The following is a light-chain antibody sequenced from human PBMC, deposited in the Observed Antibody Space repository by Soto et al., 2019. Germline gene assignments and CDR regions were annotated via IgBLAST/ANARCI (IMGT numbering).Light chain of an antibody. Sequence: IMMTQSPVTLSVSPGERATLSCRAGQSINTNLAWYQWKPGQAPRLLIYGASTRATGISARFSGSGSGTEFTLTISSLLSEDFAVYYCQQYNQWPTFGGGTKVEI. J-gene: IGKJ4*01. CDR2: GAS. CDR3: QQYNQWPT. CDR1: QSINTN. V-gene: IGKV3-15*01.